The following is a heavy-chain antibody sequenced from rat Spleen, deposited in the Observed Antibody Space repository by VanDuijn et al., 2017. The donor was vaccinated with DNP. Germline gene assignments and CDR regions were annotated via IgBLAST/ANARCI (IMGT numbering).Heavy chain of an antibody. CDR2: ISYNGGTP. CDR3: TSNPHIRTAAPFDY. CDR1: GFTFSDYY. Sequence: EVLLVESDGGLVQPGRSLKLSCAVSGFTFSDYYMAWVRQAPAKGLEWVATISYNGGTPYYRDSVKGRFTISRDNAQSTLYLQVKRLRSEDTATYYCTSNPHIRTAAPFDYWGQGVMVTVSS. D-gene: IGHD3-8*01. J-gene: IGHJ2*01. V-gene: IGHV5-7*01.